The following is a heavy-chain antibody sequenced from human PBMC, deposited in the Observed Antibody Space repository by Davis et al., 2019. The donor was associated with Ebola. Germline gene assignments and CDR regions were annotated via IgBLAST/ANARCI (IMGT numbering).Heavy chain of an antibody. J-gene: IGHJ3*02. D-gene: IGHD2-2*01. CDR1: GFTFSSYG. CDR2: IWYDGSNK. V-gene: IGHV3-33*01. CDR3: ARDNDAVGYAFDI. Sequence: PGGSLRLSCAASGFTFSSYGMHWVRQAPGKGLEWVAVIWYDGSNKYYADSVKGRFTISRDNSKNTLYLQMNSLRAEDTAVYYCARDNDAVGYAFDIWGQGTMVTVSS.